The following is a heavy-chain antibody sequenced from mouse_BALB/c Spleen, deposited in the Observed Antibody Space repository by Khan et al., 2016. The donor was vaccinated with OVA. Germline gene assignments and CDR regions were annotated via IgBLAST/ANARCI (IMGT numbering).Heavy chain of an antibody. D-gene: IGHD3-1*01. CDR2: INPSNGGT. CDR3: TRGGYGGFAS. Sequence: QVQLKQSGAELVKPGASVKLSCKASGYTFTSYYMYWVKQRPGQGLEWIGEINPSNGGTNFNEKFKSKVTLTVDKSASTAYMQISSLTSEDSAFYYCTRGGYGGFASWGQGTLVTVSA. J-gene: IGHJ3*01. V-gene: IGHV1S81*02. CDR1: GYTFTSYY.